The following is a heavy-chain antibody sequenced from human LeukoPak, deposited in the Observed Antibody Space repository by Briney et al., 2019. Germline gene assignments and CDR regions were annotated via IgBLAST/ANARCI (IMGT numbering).Heavy chain of an antibody. CDR3: ARGRWLQLHY. J-gene: IGHJ4*02. D-gene: IGHD5-24*01. CDR2: INPNIGGT. Sequence: ASVKVSCKASGYSFTGYHIHWVRQAPGQGLEWMGYINPNIGGTDYAQKFQGRVTITRDTSISTAYMELSGLRSDDTAVYYCARGRWLQLHYWGQGTLVTVSS. CDR1: GYSFTGYH. V-gene: IGHV1-2*02.